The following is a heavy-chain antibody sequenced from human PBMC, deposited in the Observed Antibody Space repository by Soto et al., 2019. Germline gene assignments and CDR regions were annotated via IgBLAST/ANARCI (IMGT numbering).Heavy chain of an antibody. CDR2: IYYSGST. V-gene: IGHV4-30-4*01. CDR1: GGSISSGDYY. D-gene: IGHD6-19*01. CDR3: ARDSSGWTFDS. J-gene: IGHJ4*02. Sequence: KASETLSLTCTVSGGSISSGDYYWSWIRQPPGKGLEWIGYIYYSGSTYYNPSLKSRVTISVDTSKNQFSLKLSSVTAADTAVYYCARDSSGWTFDSWGQGTPVTVSS.